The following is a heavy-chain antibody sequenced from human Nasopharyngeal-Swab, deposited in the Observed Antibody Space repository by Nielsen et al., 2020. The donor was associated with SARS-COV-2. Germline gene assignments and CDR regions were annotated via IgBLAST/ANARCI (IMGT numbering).Heavy chain of an antibody. CDR2: ISSSSSYI. Sequence: WIRRPPGKGLEWVSSISSSSSYIYYADSVKGRFTISRDNAKNSLYLQMNSLRAEDTAVYYCARDEAMVRGVIVFDYWGQGTLVTVSS. CDR3: ARDEAMVRGVIVFDY. V-gene: IGHV3-21*01. D-gene: IGHD3-10*01. J-gene: IGHJ4*02.